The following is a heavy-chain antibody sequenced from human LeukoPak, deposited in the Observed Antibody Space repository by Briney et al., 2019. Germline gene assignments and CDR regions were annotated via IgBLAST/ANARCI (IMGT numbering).Heavy chain of an antibody. CDR1: GYTFTSYG. J-gene: IGHJ4*02. CDR3: ARTSSTWYGGVGDY. CDR2: ISAYNGNT. D-gene: IGHD6-13*01. Sequence: VASVKVSCKASGYTFTSYGISWVRQAPGQGLEWMGWISAYNGNTKNAQKFQGRVTMTTDTSTSTAYMELRSLRSDDTAVYYCARTSSTWYGGVGDYRGQGTLVTVSS. V-gene: IGHV1-18*01.